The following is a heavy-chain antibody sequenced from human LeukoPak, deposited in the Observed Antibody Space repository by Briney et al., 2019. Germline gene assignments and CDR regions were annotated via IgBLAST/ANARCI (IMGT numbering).Heavy chain of an antibody. Sequence: GGSLRLSCAASGFTFSSYEMNWVRQAPGKGLEWVSYISSSGSTIYYADSVKGRFTISRDNAKNSLYLQMNSLRAEDTAVYYCARDRAVVAAHFDYWGQGTLVTVSS. CDR2: ISSSGSTI. CDR1: GFTFSSYE. J-gene: IGHJ4*02. CDR3: ARDRAVVAAHFDY. V-gene: IGHV3-48*03. D-gene: IGHD2-15*01.